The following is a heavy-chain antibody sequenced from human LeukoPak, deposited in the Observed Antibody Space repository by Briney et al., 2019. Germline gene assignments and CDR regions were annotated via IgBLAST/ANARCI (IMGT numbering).Heavy chain of an antibody. V-gene: IGHV3-30*04. Sequence: PGGSLRLSCVASGFTFSNYAVQWVRQAPGKGLVWVAVISYGGSNKYYADSVKGRFTISRDNSKNTLYLKIISLRAEDTAVYYCARGQFRLSDYDSSGFDYWGRGSMVTVSS. CDR1: GFTFSNYA. CDR2: ISYGGSNK. J-gene: IGHJ4*02. D-gene: IGHD3-22*01. CDR3: ARGQFRLSDYDSSGFDY.